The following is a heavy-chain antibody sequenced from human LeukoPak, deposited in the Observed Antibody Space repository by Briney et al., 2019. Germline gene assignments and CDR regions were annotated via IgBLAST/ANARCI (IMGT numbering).Heavy chain of an antibody. CDR3: AKGPSTSCLDY. CDR2: INQEGSDK. CDR1: GFTFSGYS. J-gene: IGHJ4*02. Sequence: GGSLRLSCAASGFTFSGYSMSWVRQAPGKGLEWVASINQEGSDKYYVDSVKGRFTISRDNSKNTLYLQMNSLRAEDTAVYYCAKGPSTSCLDYWGQGTLVTVSS. D-gene: IGHD2-2*01. V-gene: IGHV3-7*01.